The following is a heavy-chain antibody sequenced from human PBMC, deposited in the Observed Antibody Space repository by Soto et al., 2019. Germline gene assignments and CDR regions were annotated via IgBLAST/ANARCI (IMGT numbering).Heavy chain of an antibody. V-gene: IGHV1-69*13. CDR2: IIPILTTP. D-gene: IGHD2-8*02. CDR3: ATSVGIAPTGEDGMDV. Sequence: ASVKVSCKASGGTFSIYGFSWVRQAPGQGPEWIGGIIPILTTPNYAQKFHGRVTIVADESTTTVYMELSSLKSEDTAVYYCATSVGIAPTGEDGMDVWGQGTSVTVSS. J-gene: IGHJ6*02. CDR1: GGTFSIYG.